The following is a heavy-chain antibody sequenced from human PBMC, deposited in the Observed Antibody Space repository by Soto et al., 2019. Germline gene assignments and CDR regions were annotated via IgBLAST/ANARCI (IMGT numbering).Heavy chain of an antibody. CDR2: IYYSGST. CDR3: ARVWVIDQYDSSGYFDY. J-gene: IGHJ4*02. CDR1: GGSLSNNY. D-gene: IGHD3-22*01. V-gene: IGHV4-59*01. Sequence: LSLTCTVSGGSLSNNYWSWVQPPPGKGLERIGYIYYSGSTNNNPSLKSRVTISVDTSKNQFSLKLSSVTAADTAVYYCARVWVIDQYDSSGYFDYWGQGTPVTVSS.